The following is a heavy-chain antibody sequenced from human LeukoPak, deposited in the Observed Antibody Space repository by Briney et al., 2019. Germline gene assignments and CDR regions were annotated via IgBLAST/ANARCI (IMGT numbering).Heavy chain of an antibody. V-gene: IGHV3-23*01. CDR2: ISGSGGNT. CDR3: AKTVQSGNYPTFFDY. CDR1: GFTFSSYA. J-gene: IGHJ4*02. D-gene: IGHD1-26*01. Sequence: GGSLRLSCAASGFTFSSYAMSWVRQAPGKGLEWVSVISGSGGNTYYADSVKGRFTISRDNSKNTLYLQLNSLRAEDTAVYYCAKTVQSGNYPTFFDYWGQGTLVTVSS.